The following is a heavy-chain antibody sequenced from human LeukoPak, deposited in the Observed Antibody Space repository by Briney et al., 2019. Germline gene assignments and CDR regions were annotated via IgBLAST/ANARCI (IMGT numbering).Heavy chain of an antibody. V-gene: IGHV4-39*01. CDR1: GGSISSSSYY. CDR2: IYYSGST. CDR3: ARHSGLDIVVVPAAPRDWYFDL. J-gene: IGHJ2*01. D-gene: IGHD2-2*01. Sequence: PSETLSLTCTVSGGSISSSSYYWGWIRQPPGKGLEWIGSIYYSGSTYYNPSLKSRVTISVDTSENQFSLKLSSVTAADTAVYYCARHSGLDIVVVPAAPRDWYFDLWGRGTLVTVSS.